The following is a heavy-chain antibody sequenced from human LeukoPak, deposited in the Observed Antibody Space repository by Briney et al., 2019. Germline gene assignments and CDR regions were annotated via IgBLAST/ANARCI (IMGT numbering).Heavy chain of an antibody. CDR2: IRYDGSNK. D-gene: IGHD3-3*01. CDR1: GFTFSSYG. Sequence: PGGSLRLSCAASGFTFSSYGMHWVRQAPGKGLEWVAFIRYDGSNKYYADSVKGRFTISRDNSKNTLYLQMGSLRAEDMAVYYCARAGGDFWSGYLLGYYYYYMDVWGKGTTVTVSS. CDR3: ARAGGDFWSGYLLGYYYYYMDV. V-gene: IGHV3-30*02. J-gene: IGHJ6*03.